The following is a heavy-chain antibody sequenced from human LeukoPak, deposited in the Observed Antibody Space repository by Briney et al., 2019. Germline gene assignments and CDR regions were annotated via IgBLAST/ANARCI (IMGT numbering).Heavy chain of an antibody. V-gene: IGHV4-39*07. Sequence: PGGSLRLSCAASGFTFSSYEMNWVRQAPGKGLEWIGSIYYSGSTYYNPSLKSRVTISVDTSKNQFSLKLSSVTAADTAVYYCARVVEMATATDYWGQGTLFTVSS. CDR1: GFTFSSYE. CDR3: ARVVEMATATDY. D-gene: IGHD5-24*01. J-gene: IGHJ4*02. CDR2: IYYSGST.